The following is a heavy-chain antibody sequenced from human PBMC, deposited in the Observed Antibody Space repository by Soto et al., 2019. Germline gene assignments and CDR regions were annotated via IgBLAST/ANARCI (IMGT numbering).Heavy chain of an antibody. CDR1: GFTVSSNY. D-gene: IGHD6-19*01. CDR2: IYSGGST. CDR3: ARDPDTTGWAV. J-gene: IGHJ4*02. V-gene: IGHV3-66*01. Sequence: EVQLVESGGGLVQPGGSLRLSCAASGFTVSSNYMSWVHQAPGKGLEWVSLIYSGGSTYYADSVKGRFTISRDNSNNTLYRQMNRLRAEDTAVYYCARDPDTTGWAVWGQGTLVTVSS.